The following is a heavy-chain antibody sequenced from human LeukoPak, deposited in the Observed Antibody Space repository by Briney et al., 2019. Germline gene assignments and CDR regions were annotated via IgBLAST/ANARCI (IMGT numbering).Heavy chain of an antibody. V-gene: IGHV3-23*01. J-gene: IGHJ5*02. CDR2: ISGSGGST. CDR1: GFTFSCYA. Sequence: GGSLRLSCAASGFTFSCYAMSWVRQAPGKGLEWVSAISGSGGSTYYADSVKGRFTISRDNSKNTLYLQMNSLRAEDTAVYYCAKGYSSSWYSWFDPWDQGTLVTVSS. D-gene: IGHD6-13*01. CDR3: AKGYSSSWYSWFDP.